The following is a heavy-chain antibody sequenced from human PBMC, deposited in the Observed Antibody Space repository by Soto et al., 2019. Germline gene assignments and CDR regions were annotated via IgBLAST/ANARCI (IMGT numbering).Heavy chain of an antibody. Sequence: GGSLRLCCAASGFTFSSYAMHWVRQAPGKGLEWVAVISYDGSNKYYADSVKGRFTISRDNSKNTLYLQMNSLRAEDTAVYYCARDGRWLQFGYFDYWGQGTLVTVSS. CDR1: GFTFSSYA. CDR3: ARDGRWLQFGYFDY. CDR2: ISYDGSNK. J-gene: IGHJ4*02. D-gene: IGHD5-12*01. V-gene: IGHV3-30-3*01.